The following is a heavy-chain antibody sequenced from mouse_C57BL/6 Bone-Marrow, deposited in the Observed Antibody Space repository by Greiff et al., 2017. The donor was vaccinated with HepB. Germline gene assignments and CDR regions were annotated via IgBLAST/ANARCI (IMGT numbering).Heavy chain of an antibody. CDR3: ARSHGSSSAWFAY. Sequence: EVKLQESGPVLVKPGASVKMSCKASGYTFTDYYMNWVKQSHGKSLEWIGVINPYNGGTSYNQKFKGKATLTVDKSSSTAYMELNSLTSEDSAVYYCARSHGSSSAWFAYWGQGTLVTVSA. CDR1: GYTFTDYY. J-gene: IGHJ3*01. V-gene: IGHV1-19*01. D-gene: IGHD1-1*01. CDR2: INPYNGGT.